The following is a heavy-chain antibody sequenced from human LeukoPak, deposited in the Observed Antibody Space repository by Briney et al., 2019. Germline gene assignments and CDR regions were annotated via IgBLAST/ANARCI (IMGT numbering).Heavy chain of an antibody. D-gene: IGHD6-19*01. CDR1: GGTFNSYA. CDR3: ARVRLLWLGTRDAFDI. Sequence: ASVKVSCKASGGTFNSYAISWVRQAPGQGLEWMGGIIPMSDTANYPQKFRGRLTITADIPTSTVYMELSSLRSEDTAVYYCARVRLLWLGTRDAFDIWGQGTMVTVSS. J-gene: IGHJ3*02. CDR2: IIPMSDTA. V-gene: IGHV1-69*06.